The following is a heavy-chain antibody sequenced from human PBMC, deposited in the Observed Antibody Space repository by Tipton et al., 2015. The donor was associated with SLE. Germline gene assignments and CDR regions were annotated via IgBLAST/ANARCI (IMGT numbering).Heavy chain of an antibody. V-gene: IGHV3-53*01. CDR1: GFTVSSNY. CDR2: IYSGGST. J-gene: IGHJ4*02. CDR3: ARDIVDSSGYYPDY. Sequence: SLRLSCAASGFTVSSNYMSWVRQAPGKGLEWVSVIYSGGSTYYADSVKGRFTISRDNSKNTLYLQMNSLRAEDTAVYYCARDIVDSSGYYPDYWGQGTLVTVSS. D-gene: IGHD3-22*01.